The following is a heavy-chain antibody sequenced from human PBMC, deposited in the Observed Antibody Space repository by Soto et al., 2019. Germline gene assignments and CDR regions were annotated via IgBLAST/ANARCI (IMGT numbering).Heavy chain of an antibody. CDR1: GFTFSSYA. J-gene: IGHJ4*02. V-gene: IGHV3-23*01. D-gene: IGHD5-12*01. Sequence: EVQLLESGGGLVQPGGSLRLSCAASGFTFSSYAMTWVRQAPGKGLEWVSGISGSGGSTYYADSVKGRFTFSRDNSKNTLYLQMNRLRAEDTALSYCAKAHYSGYEFSLNLDSWGQGTLVTVSS. CDR3: AKAHYSGYEFSLNLDS. CDR2: ISGSGGST.